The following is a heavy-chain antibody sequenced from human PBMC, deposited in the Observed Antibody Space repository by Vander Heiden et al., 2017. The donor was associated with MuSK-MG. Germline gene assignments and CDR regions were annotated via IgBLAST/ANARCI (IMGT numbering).Heavy chain of an antibody. Sequence: EVQLLESGAGLVQPGGSLRLSCAAPGFTFSSHAMGWVRQAPGKGLEWVSAISGSGGSTYYADSVKGRFTISRDNSKNTLYLQMNSLRAEDTAVYYCAKVTYYYDSSGYYPFDYWGQGTLVTVSS. CDR1: GFTFSSHA. J-gene: IGHJ4*02. CDR3: AKVTYYYDSSGYYPFDY. D-gene: IGHD3-22*01. CDR2: ISGSGGST. V-gene: IGHV3-23*01.